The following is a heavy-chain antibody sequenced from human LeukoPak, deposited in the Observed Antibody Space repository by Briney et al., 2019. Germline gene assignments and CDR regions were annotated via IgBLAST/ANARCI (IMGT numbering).Heavy chain of an antibody. D-gene: IGHD3-22*01. V-gene: IGHV3-74*01. CDR2: INSDGSST. Sequence: GGSLRLSCAASGFTFSSYWMHWVRQAPGKGLVWVSRINSDGSSTSYADSVKGRFTISRDNAKNTLYPQMNSLRDEDTAVYYCARVDWMIGAFDIWGQGTMVTVSS. CDR3: ARVDWMIGAFDI. J-gene: IGHJ3*02. CDR1: GFTFSSYW.